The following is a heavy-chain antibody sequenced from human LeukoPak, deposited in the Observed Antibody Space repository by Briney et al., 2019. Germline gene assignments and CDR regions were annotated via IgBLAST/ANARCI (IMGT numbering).Heavy chain of an antibody. CDR2: IRSKANSYAT. Sequence: PGGSLRLSCAASGFTFSGSAMHWVRQASGKGLEWVGRIRSKANSYATAYAASVKGRFTISRDDSKNTAYLQMNSLRAEDTAVYYCAKDSRLMVRGVMVYWGQGTLVTVSS. CDR3: AKDSRLMVRGVMVY. D-gene: IGHD3-10*01. CDR1: GFTFSGSA. J-gene: IGHJ4*02. V-gene: IGHV3-73*01.